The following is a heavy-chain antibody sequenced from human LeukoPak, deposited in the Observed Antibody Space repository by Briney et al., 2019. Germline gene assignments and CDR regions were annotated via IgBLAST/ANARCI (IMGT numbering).Heavy chain of an antibody. V-gene: IGHV3-53*01. D-gene: IGHD6-13*01. CDR2: IYSGGIT. J-gene: IGHJ3*02. Sequence: HPGGSLRLSCAASGFTVSSSYVSWVRQAPGKGLEWVSVIYSGGITYYADSVKGRFTFSRDNSKSTLYLQMNSLRVDDTAVYYCARDGPGRYSSSWHGGAFDIWGQGTMVTVSS. CDR1: GFTVSSSY. CDR3: ARDGPGRYSSSWHGGAFDI.